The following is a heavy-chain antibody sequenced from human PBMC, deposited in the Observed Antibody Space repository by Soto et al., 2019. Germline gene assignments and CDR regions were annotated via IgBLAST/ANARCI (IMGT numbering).Heavy chain of an antibody. CDR3: AANHRIERYTARGLFDI. Sequence: ASVKVSCKASVYTFPSYYMHWVRQAPGQGLEWMGIINPSGGSTIYAQKFQGRVTMTRDPSTNTVFMELSSLISEDTAVYYCAANHRIERYTARGLFDIWGQGTMVTVSS. D-gene: IGHD5-18*01. CDR2: INPSGGST. CDR1: VYTFPSYY. V-gene: IGHV1-46*01. J-gene: IGHJ3*02.